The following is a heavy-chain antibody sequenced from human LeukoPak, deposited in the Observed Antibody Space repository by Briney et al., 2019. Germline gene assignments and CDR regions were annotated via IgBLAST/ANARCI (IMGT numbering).Heavy chain of an antibody. J-gene: IGHJ3*01. V-gene: IGHV3-15*01. CDR1: GFTFSNAW. CDR3: TTEFDGDYRRASG. CDR2: IKSKTDGGTT. Sequence: GGSLRLSCAASGFTFSNAWMSWVRQAPGKGLEWVGRIKSKTDGGTTDYAAPVKGRFTISRDDSKNTLYLQMNSLKTEDTAVYYCTTEFDGDYRRASGGGQGTMVTVSS. D-gene: IGHD4-17*01.